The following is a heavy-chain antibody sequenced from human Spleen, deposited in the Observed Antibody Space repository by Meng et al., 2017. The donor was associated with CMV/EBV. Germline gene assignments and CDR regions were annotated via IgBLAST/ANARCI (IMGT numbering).Heavy chain of an antibody. J-gene: IGHJ4*02. CDR1: GYSFTSYW. CDR3: ARRPRRDTAMVTSAADY. CDR2: IYPGDSDT. D-gene: IGHD5-18*01. Sequence: GESLKISCKGSGYSFTSYWIGRVRQMPGKGLEWMGIIYPGDSDTRYSPSFQGQVTISADKSISTAYLQWSSLKASDTAMYYCARRPRRDTAMVTSAADYWGQGTLVTVSS. V-gene: IGHV5-51*01.